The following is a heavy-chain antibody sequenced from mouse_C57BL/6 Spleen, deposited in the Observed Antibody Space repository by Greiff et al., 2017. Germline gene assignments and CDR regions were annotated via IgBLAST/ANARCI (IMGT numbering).Heavy chain of an antibody. J-gene: IGHJ4*01. CDR3: AREGSKGYAMDY. V-gene: IGHV1-4*01. Sequence: QVQLQQSGAELARPGASVKMSCKASGYTFTSYTMHWVKQRPGQGLEWIGYINPSSGYTKYNQKFKDKATLTADKSSSTAYMQLSSLTSEDSAVYYCAREGSKGYAMDYCGQGTSVTVSS. D-gene: IGHD1-3*01. CDR2: INPSSGYT. CDR1: GYTFTSYT.